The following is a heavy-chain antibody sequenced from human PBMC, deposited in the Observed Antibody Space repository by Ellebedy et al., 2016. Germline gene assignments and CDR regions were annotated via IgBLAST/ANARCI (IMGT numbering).Heavy chain of an antibody. Sequence: GGSLRLSCVASGFGFRYSGMHWVRQAPGKGLEWLAFIQYDGITTYFADSVKGRFTISRDNSKNTVYLQMNSLRDEDTAVYYCAREGGPTVVGTFDIWGQGTTVTVSP. J-gene: IGHJ3*02. CDR1: GFGFRYSG. CDR3: AREGGPTVVGTFDI. CDR2: IQYDGITT. V-gene: IGHV3-30*02. D-gene: IGHD2-21*01.